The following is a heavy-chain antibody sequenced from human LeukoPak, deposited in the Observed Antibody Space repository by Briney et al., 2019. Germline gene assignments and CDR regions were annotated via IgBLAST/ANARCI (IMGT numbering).Heavy chain of an antibody. D-gene: IGHD7-27*01. CDR1: GFTFSSYG. J-gene: IGHJ3*02. CDR3: AGAITWDDVFEI. Sequence: PGGSLRLSCAASGFTFSSYGMHWVRQAPGKGLEWVAVISYDGSNKYYADSVKGRFTISRDNSKNTLYLQMNSLRAEDTAVYYCAGAITWDDVFEIWGQGTKVTVSS. V-gene: IGHV3-30*03. CDR2: ISYDGSNK.